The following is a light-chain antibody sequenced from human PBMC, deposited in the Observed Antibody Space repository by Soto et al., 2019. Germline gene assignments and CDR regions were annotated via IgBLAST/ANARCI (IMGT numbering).Light chain of an antibody. CDR1: SGHSSYA. CDR3: QTWGTGTWV. J-gene: IGLJ3*02. CDR2: LNSDGSH. V-gene: IGLV4-69*01. Sequence: QYVLTQSPSASASLGASVKLTCTLSSGHSSYAIAWHQQQPEKGPRYLMKLNSDGSHSKGDGIPDRFSGSSSGAERYLTISSLQSEDEADYYCQTWGTGTWVFGGGTKLTVL.